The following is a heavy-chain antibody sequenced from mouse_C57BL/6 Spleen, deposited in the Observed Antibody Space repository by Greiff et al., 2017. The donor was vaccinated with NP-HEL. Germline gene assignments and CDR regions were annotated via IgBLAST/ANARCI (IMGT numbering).Heavy chain of an antibody. CDR3: ARRGPLRYYLDY. J-gene: IGHJ2*01. CDR1: GFTFSDSG. CDR2: IISGSSTI. D-gene: IGHD1-1*01. Sequence: EVQGVESGGGLVKPGGSLKLSCAATGFTFSDSGMHWVRQAQEKGLEWVAYIISGSSTIYYADTVKGRFTISRDNAKNTLFLQMTSQRSEDTAMYYCARRGPLRYYLDYWGQVTTLTVSS. V-gene: IGHV5-17*01.